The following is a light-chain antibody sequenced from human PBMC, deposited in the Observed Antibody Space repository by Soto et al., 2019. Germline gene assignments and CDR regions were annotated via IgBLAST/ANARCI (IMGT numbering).Light chain of an antibody. J-gene: IGLJ1*01. V-gene: IGLV1-44*01. CDR2: RDD. Sequence: QAVVTQPPSASGTPGQRVTISCSGSISNIGGNTVNWYQQVPGTAPKLLIYRDDQRPSGVPDRFSGSKSATSASLAISGLQSEDEADYYCSSYRSGGTFVFGSGTKLTVL. CDR1: ISNIGGNT. CDR3: SSYRSGGTFV.